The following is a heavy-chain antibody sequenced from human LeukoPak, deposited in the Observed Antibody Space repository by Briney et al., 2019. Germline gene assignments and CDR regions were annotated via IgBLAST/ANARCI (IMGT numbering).Heavy chain of an antibody. CDR2: IYYSGSI. D-gene: IGHD3-22*01. CDR3: ARENPSGYYNRPIDY. V-gene: IGHV4-59*01. Sequence: KASETLSLTCTVSGGSISSDYWSWIRQPPGKGLEWIGYIYYSGSIKYNPSLKSRVTMSVDTSKNQFSLKLSSVTAADTAIYYCARENPSGYYNRPIDYWGQGTLVTVSS. J-gene: IGHJ4*02. CDR1: GGSISSDY.